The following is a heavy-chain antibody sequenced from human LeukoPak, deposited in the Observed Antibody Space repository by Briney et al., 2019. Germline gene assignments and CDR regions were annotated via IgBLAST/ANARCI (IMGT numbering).Heavy chain of an antibody. D-gene: IGHD1-20*01. CDR3: ARDRSNNFWCYGLDV. CDR2: ISSNGGST. Sequence: TGGSLRLSCSASGFTFSSYAMHWVRQAPGKGLEYVSAISSNGGSTYYADSVKGRFTISRDNTKNTLYLQMNSLRAEDTALYYCARDRSNNFWCYGLDVWGQGTTVTVSS. CDR1: GFTFSSYA. J-gene: IGHJ6*02. V-gene: IGHV3-64*04.